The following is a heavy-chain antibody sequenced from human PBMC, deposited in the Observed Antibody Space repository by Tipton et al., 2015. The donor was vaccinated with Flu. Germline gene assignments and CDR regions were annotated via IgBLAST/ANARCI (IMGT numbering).Heavy chain of an antibody. CDR3: ARRDFSNYVSDPKNWFDP. CDR1: GDSMRSDYF. J-gene: IGHJ5*02. D-gene: IGHD4-11*01. Sequence: TLSLTCTVSGDSMRSDYFWAWIRQAPGKGLEWIATIHRYGTTYYNPSLKSRVTISIDTSRNQFSLEMRSVTAADMAVYYCARRDFSNYVSDPKNWFDPWGPGTLVTVSS. V-gene: IGHV4-38-2*02. CDR2: IHRYGTT.